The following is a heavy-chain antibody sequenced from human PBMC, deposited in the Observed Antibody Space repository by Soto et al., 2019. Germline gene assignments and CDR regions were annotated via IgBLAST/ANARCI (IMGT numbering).Heavy chain of an antibody. J-gene: IGHJ5*02. D-gene: IGHD3-3*01. V-gene: IGHV4-39*01. CDR2: IYYSGST. CDR3: ARQGMVDFWSGGNWFDP. Sequence: SETLSLTCTVSGGSISSSSYYWGWIRQPPGKGLEWIGSIYYSGSTYYNPSLKSRVTISVDTSKNQFSLKLSSVTAADTAVYYCARQGMVDFWSGGNWFDPWGQGTLVTVSS. CDR1: GGSISSSSYY.